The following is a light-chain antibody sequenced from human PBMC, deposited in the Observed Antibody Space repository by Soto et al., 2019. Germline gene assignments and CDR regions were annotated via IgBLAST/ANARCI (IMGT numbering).Light chain of an antibody. CDR1: QSVRNGY. V-gene: IGKV3-20*01. Sequence: ELVLTQSPGTLSLSPGERATLSCRASQSVRNGYLAWYRQKPGQAPRLLIYGASTRAPGSPDRFSGSGSGTDFTLTINRLEPEDFAVYYCQQYGTSTGTFGQGTKVEIK. CDR3: QQYGTSTGT. J-gene: IGKJ1*01. CDR2: GAS.